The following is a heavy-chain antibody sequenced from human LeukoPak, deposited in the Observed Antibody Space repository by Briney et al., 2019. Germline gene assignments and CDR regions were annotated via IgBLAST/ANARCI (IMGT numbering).Heavy chain of an antibody. D-gene: IGHD4-11*01. Sequence: GGSLRLSCAASGFTFSSYSMNWVRQAPGKGLEWVSSISSSSSYIYYADSVKGRFTISRDNAKNSLYLQMNSLRAEDTAVYYCARDPEGLDYSNYAGDYYFDYWGQGTLVTVSS. CDR1: GFTFSSYS. CDR3: ARDPEGLDYSNYAGDYYFDY. J-gene: IGHJ4*02. CDR2: ISSSSSYI. V-gene: IGHV3-21*01.